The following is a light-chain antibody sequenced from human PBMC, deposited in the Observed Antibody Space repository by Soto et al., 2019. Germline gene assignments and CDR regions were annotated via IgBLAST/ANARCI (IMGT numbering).Light chain of an antibody. CDR3: KQYNIYSK. CDR1: QSISSW. CDR2: DAS. J-gene: IGKJ1*01. Sequence: DIQMTQSPSTLSASVGDRVTITCRASQSISSWLAWYQQKPGTAPKLLIYDASSLESGVPSRFSGSGAGTEFTLTTSSLQPDEFATYDGKQYNIYSKFGQGTKVEIK. V-gene: IGKV1-5*01.